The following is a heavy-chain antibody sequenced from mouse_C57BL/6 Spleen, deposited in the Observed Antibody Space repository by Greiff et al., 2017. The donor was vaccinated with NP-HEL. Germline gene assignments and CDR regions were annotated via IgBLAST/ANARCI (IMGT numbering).Heavy chain of an antibody. D-gene: IGHD2-4*01. CDR1: GFTFSSYT. J-gene: IGHJ3*01. CDR2: ISGGGGNT. CDR3: ARQGYDYDWFAY. Sequence: EVKVEESGGGLVKPGGSLKLSCAASGFTFSSYTMSWVRQTPEKRLEWVATISGGGGNTYYPDSVKGRFTISRDNAKNTLYLQMSSLRSEDTALYYCARQGYDYDWFAYWGQGTLVTVSA. V-gene: IGHV5-9*01.